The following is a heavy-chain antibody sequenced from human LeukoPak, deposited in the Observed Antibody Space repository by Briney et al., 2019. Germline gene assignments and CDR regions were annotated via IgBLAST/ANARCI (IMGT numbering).Heavy chain of an antibody. J-gene: IGHJ3*02. CDR2: TYYRSKWYN. CDR3: ARGSQGDGDSADDAFDI. Sequence: SQTLSLTCAISGDSVSSNSAAWNWIRQSPSRGLEWLGRTYYRSKWYNDYAVSVKSRITINPDTSKNQFSLQLNSVTPEDTAVYYCARGSQGDGDSADDAFDIWGQGTMVTVSS. D-gene: IGHD5-24*01. CDR1: GDSVSSNSAA. V-gene: IGHV6-1*01.